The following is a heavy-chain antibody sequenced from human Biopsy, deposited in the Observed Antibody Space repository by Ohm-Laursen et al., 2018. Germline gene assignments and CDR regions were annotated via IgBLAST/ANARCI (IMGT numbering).Heavy chain of an antibody. V-gene: IGHV3-9*01. D-gene: IGHD2-21*01. CDR3: AKDGGPYCGGCELDY. CDR2: ISWNSDKI. Sequence: SLRLSCTASGFTFDDHAMHWVRQPPGKGLEWVSGISWNSDKIGYADSVKGRFTISGENAKNSLYLQMNSLRAGDTAVYYCAKDGGPYCGGCELDYWGQGTLVTVSS. J-gene: IGHJ4*02. CDR1: GFTFDDHA.